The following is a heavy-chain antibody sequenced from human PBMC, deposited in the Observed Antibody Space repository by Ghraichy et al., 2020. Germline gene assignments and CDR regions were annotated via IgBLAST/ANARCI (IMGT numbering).Heavy chain of an antibody. Sequence: GESLNISCAASGFNFISYAMSWVRQAPGKGLEWVSAISGSGAGTNYADSVKGRFTISRDNSNNTLYLQMNSLRAEDTAVYYCAKGGGGAYFGYWGQGTLVTVSS. V-gene: IGHV3-23*01. CDR3: AKGGGGAYFGY. J-gene: IGHJ4*02. CDR1: GFNFISYA. D-gene: IGHD3-16*01. CDR2: ISGSGAGT.